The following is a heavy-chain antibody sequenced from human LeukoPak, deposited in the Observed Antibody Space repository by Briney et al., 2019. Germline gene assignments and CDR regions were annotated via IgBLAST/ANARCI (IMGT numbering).Heavy chain of an antibody. CDR3: AKEPAGYYYYGMDV. V-gene: IGHV3-9*01. CDR1: RFTFDDYA. CDR2: ISWNSGSI. D-gene: IGHD6-19*01. Sequence: GRSLRLSCAASRFTFDDYAMHWVRQAPGKGLEWVSGISWNSGSIGYADSVKGRFTISRDNAKNSLYLQMNSLRAEDTALYYCAKEPAGYYYYGMDVWGQGTTVTVSS. J-gene: IGHJ6*02.